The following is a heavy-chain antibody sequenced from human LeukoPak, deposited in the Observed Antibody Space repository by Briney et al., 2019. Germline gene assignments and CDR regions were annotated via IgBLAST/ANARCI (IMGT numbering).Heavy chain of an antibody. V-gene: IGHV3-23*01. Sequence: GGSLRLSCAASGFTFSSYAMSWVRQAPGRGLEWVSAISASGDRTYYADSVKGRFTISRDNSKNTLYLQLNSLRAEDTAVYSCAKNGEVLSWFDPWGQGTLVSVSS. D-gene: IGHD3-10*01. CDR2: ISASGDRT. CDR3: AKNGEVLSWFDP. J-gene: IGHJ5*02. CDR1: GFTFSSYA.